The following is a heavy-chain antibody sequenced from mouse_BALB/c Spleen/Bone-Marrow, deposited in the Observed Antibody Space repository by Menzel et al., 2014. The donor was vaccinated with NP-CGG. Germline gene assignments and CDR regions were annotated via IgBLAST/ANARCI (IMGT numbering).Heavy chain of an antibody. CDR1: GFTFSSYG. D-gene: IGHD2-4*01. Sequence: DVKLVESGGDLVKPGGSLKLFCAASGFTFSSYGMSWVRQTPDKRLEWVATISSGGSYTYYPDSVKGRFTISRDNAKNTLYLQMSSLKSEDTAMYYCARDTMITYYYAMDYWGQGTSVTVSS. CDR3: ARDTMITYYYAMDY. V-gene: IGHV5-6*02. J-gene: IGHJ4*01. CDR2: ISSGGSYT.